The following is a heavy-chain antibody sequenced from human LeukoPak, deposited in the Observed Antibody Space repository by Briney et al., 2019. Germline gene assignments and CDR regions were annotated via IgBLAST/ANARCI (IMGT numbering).Heavy chain of an antibody. Sequence: GGSLRLSCAASGFTFSSYSMNWVRQAPGKGLEWVSYISSSGGTIYYADSVKGRFTISRDNAKNSLYLQMNSLRAEDTAVYYCARGLYCSSTSCYKAFDYWGQGTLVTVSS. CDR1: GFTFSSYS. CDR3: ARGLYCSSTSCYKAFDY. J-gene: IGHJ4*02. CDR2: ISSSGGTI. V-gene: IGHV3-48*04. D-gene: IGHD2-2*02.